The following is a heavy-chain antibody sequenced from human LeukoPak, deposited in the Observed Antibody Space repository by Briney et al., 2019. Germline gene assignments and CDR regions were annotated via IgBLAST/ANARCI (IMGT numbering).Heavy chain of an antibody. V-gene: IGHV3-30*02. J-gene: IGHJ4*02. Sequence: PGGSLRLSCAASGFTFSSYGMHWVRQAPGKGLEWVAFIRYDGSNKYYADSVKGRFTISRDNSKNTLYLQMNSLRAEDTAVYYCAKYPYYDILTGYYNPHVGYFDYWGQGTLVTVSS. CDR2: IRYDGSNK. CDR1: GFTFSSYG. CDR3: AKYPYYDILTGYYNPHVGYFDY. D-gene: IGHD3-9*01.